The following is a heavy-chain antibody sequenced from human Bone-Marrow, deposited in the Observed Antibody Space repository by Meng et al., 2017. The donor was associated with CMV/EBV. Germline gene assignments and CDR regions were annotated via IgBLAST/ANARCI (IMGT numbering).Heavy chain of an antibody. CDR2: IYYSGST. Sequence: GSLRLSCRVSGGSISSSSYYWGWIRQPPGKGLEWIASIYYSGSTYYNPSLESRVTISVDTSKNQFSLKVSSVTAADTAVYYCARTGSYSHFDYWGQGTLVTVSS. J-gene: IGHJ4*02. CDR3: ARTGSYSHFDY. V-gene: IGHV4-39*07. CDR1: GGSISSSSYY. D-gene: IGHD1-26*01.